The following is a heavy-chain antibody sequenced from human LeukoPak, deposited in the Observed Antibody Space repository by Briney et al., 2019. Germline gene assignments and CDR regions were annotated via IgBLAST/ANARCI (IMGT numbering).Heavy chain of an antibody. D-gene: IGHD3-22*01. V-gene: IGHV4-39*07. J-gene: IGHJ4*02. CDR3: ARAMIGSTTNFDY. CDR2: IYYSGST. CDR1: GGSISSSSYY. Sequence: SETLSLTCTVSGGSISSSSYYWGWIRQPPGKGLEWIGSIYYSGSTNYNPSLKSRVTISVDTSKNQFSLKLSSVTAADTAVYYCARAMIGSTTNFDYWGQGTLVTVSS.